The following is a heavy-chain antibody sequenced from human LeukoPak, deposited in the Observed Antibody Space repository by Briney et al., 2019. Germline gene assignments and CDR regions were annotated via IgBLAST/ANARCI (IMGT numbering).Heavy chain of an antibody. CDR2: IRYDGSNK. CDR1: VFTFSSYG. V-gene: IGHV3-30*02. J-gene: IGHJ4*02. D-gene: IGHD2-15*01. CDR3: AKLVVSVDY. Sequence: PGGSLRLSCAASVFTFSSYGMHWVRQAPGKGLEWVAFIRYDGSNKYYADSVKGRFTISRDNSKNTLYLQMNSLRAEDTAVYYCAKLVVSVDYWGQGTLVTVSS.